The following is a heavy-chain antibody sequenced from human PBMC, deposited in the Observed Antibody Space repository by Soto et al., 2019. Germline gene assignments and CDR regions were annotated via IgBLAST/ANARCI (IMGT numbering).Heavy chain of an antibody. CDR2: IYHSGST. V-gene: IGHV4-59*12. CDR1: GGSISSYY. J-gene: IGHJ6*02. Sequence: TSETLSLTCTVSGGSISSYYWSWIRQPPGKGLDWIGYIYHSGSTNYNPSLKSRVTISVDKSKNQFSLKLSSVTAADTAVYYCARSPDSSGYYPRWYYYGMDVWGQGTTVTVSS. D-gene: IGHD3-22*01. CDR3: ARSPDSSGYYPRWYYYGMDV.